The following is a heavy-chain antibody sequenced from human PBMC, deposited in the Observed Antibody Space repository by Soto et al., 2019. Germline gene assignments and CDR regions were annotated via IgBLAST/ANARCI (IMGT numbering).Heavy chain of an antibody. Sequence: GSLRLSCAASGFTFSSYWMHWVRQAPGKGLVWVSRINSDGSSTSYADSVKGRFTISRDNAKNTLYLQMNSLRAEDTAVYYCARDQIVGATDYYYYMDVWGKGTTVTVSS. D-gene: IGHD1-26*01. CDR3: ARDQIVGATDYYYYMDV. CDR1: GFTFSSYW. J-gene: IGHJ6*03. V-gene: IGHV3-74*01. CDR2: INSDGSST.